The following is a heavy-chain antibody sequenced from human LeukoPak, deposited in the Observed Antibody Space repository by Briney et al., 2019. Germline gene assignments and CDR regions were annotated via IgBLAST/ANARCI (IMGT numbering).Heavy chain of an antibody. V-gene: IGHV1-2*02. Sequence: ASVKVSCKASGYAFTGYYMHWVRQAPGQGLEWMGWINPNSGGTNYAQKFQGRVTMTRDTSISTAYMELSRLRSDDTAVYYCARDYGRSSSIRPYYYMDVWGKGTTVTVSS. CDR1: GYAFTGYY. CDR3: ARDYGRSSSIRPYYYMDV. J-gene: IGHJ6*03. CDR2: INPNSGGT. D-gene: IGHD6-6*01.